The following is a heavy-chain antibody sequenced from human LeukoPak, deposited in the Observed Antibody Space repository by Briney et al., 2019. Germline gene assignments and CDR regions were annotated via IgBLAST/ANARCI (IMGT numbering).Heavy chain of an antibody. CDR2: INSDGSSP. CDR3: ARENVWRFGEAFDY. Sequence: PGGSLRLSCAASGFTFSSYWMHWVRQAPGKGLVWVSRINSDGSSPTYADSVKGRFTISRDNAKNTLYLQMNSLRAEDTAVYYCARENVWRFGEAFDYWGQGTLVTVSS. V-gene: IGHV3-74*01. D-gene: IGHD3-10*01. J-gene: IGHJ4*02. CDR1: GFTFSSYW.